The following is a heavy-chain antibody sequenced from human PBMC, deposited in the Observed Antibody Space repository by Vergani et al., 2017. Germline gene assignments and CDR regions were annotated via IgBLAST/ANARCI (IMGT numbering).Heavy chain of an antibody. CDR2: ISGSGGST. CDR3: AKANPRDSGYDYLYYYHAMDV. J-gene: IGHJ6*02. D-gene: IGHD5-12*01. CDR1: GFTFNHYA. V-gene: IGHV3-23*01. Sequence: EVQLLESGGDLVQPGGSLRLSCAASGFTFNHYAMNWVRQAPGQGLEWVSGISGSGGSTYYAGSVKGRFTISRDSSKNTLYLQMNSLSAGDTAVYYCAKANPRDSGYDYLYYYHAMDVWCQGTTVTVSS.